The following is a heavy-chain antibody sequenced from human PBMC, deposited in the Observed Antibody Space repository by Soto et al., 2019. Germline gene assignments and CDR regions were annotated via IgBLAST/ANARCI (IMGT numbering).Heavy chain of an antibody. D-gene: IGHD3-22*01. V-gene: IGHV1-18*01. CDR1: GYTFTSYG. Sequence: QVQLVQSGAEVKKPGASVKVSCKASGYTFTSYGIIWVRQAPGQGLEWMGWISAYNGNTNYAQKLQGRVTMTTDTSTSTAYMELRSLRSDDTAVYYCAREGRVTYYYDSSYFDYWGQGTLVTVSS. J-gene: IGHJ4*02. CDR3: AREGRVTYYYDSSYFDY. CDR2: ISAYNGNT.